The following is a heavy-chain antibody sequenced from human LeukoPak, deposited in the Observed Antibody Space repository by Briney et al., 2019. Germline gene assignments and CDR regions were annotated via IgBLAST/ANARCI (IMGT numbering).Heavy chain of an antibody. CDR1: GFAFSAYW. J-gene: IGHJ4*02. Sequence: PGGSLRLSCEASGFAFSAYWMHWVRQAPGKGLVWVSRINSDGSTTSYADSVKGRFTISRDNAKNTLYLQMNSLRAGDTAVYFCARPPHDYWGQGTLVTVSS. CDR2: INSDGSTT. V-gene: IGHV3-74*01. CDR3: ARPPHDY.